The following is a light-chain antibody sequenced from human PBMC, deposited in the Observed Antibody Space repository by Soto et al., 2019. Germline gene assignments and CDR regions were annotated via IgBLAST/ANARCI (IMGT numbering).Light chain of an antibody. J-gene: IGKJ4*01. V-gene: IGKV3-20*01. Sequence: EIVLTQSPGTLSLSPGEGATLSCRASQSVSSSSLAWYQQKPGQAPRLLMYGASRRATGIPDRFSGSGSGTDFTLIISRLEPEDFAVYFCQQYYTSPLTVGGGTKVDIK. CDR3: QQYYTSPLT. CDR1: QSVSSSS. CDR2: GAS.